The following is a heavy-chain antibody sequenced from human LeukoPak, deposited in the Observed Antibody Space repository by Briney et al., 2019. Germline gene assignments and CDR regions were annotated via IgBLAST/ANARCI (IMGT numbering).Heavy chain of an antibody. CDR2: INPGGYDK. Sequence: PGGSLRLSCVASGFTFSGHWMTWVRQAPGKGLEWVGNINPGGYDKFYVDSVEGRFTMSRDNARNSLYLQMDSQRAEDTAVYYCARLKGTTSVFDYWGQGTLVTVSS. J-gene: IGHJ4*02. CDR3: ARLKGTTSVFDY. CDR1: GFTFSGHW. V-gene: IGHV3-7*03. D-gene: IGHD4-17*01.